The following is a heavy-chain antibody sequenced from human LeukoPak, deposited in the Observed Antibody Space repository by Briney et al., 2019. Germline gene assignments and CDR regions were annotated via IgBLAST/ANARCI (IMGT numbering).Heavy chain of an antibody. D-gene: IGHD4-23*01. V-gene: IGHV4-38-2*02. Sequence: PSETLSLTCSVSGYSISSGYYWGWIRQPPGKGLEWIGHIYHSGSSYYNLSLKSRVTISVDTSKNQFSLKLSSVTAADTAVFYCARVGALRGVVTPFDYWGQGTPVTVSS. CDR1: GYSISSGYY. CDR2: IYHSGSS. J-gene: IGHJ4*02. CDR3: ARVGALRGVVTPFDY.